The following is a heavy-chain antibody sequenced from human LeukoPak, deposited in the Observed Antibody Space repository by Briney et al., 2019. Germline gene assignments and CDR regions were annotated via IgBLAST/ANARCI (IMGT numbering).Heavy chain of an antibody. V-gene: IGHV3-11*06. Sequence: PGGSLRLSCAASGFTFSDYYMSWLRQAPGKGLEWVSYISSSSSYTNYADPVKGRFTISRDNAENSLYLQMNSLRAEDTAVYYCARDCGGSCCTPDFGYWGQGTLVTVS. J-gene: IGHJ4*02. CDR2: ISSSSSYT. D-gene: IGHD2-15*01. CDR3: ARDCGGSCCTPDFGY. CDR1: GFTFSDYY.